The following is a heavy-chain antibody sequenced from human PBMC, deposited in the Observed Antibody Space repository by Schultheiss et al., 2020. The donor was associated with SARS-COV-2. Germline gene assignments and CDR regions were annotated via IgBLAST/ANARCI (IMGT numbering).Heavy chain of an antibody. CDR3: ARGGLLQYYYYYGMDV. J-gene: IGHJ6*02. CDR2: IYYSGST. CDR1: GGSINSGGYC. V-gene: IGHV4-61*08. Sequence: SETLSLTCTVSGGSINSGGYCWSWIRQRPGKGLEWIGYIYYSGSTNYNPSLKSRVTILVDTSKNQFSLKLSSVTAADTAVYYCARGGLLQYYYYYGMDVWGQGTTVTVSS. D-gene: IGHD1-26*01.